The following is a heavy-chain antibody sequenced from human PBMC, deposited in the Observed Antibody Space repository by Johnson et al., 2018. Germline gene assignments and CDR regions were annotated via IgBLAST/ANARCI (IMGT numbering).Heavy chain of an antibody. V-gene: IGHV3-73*01. J-gene: IGHJ1*01. Sequence: VQLVQSGGGLVQPGGSLKLSCAASGFSFSGSPMHWVRQASGKGLEWVGRIRSKANNYAIAYGASVKGRFTISRDDSKNTAYLKMNSLKTEDTAVYYCTRSDYSGTYFSWGQGTRVTVSS. D-gene: IGHD1-26*01. CDR1: GFSFSGSP. CDR2: IRSKANNYAI. CDR3: TRSDYSGTYFS.